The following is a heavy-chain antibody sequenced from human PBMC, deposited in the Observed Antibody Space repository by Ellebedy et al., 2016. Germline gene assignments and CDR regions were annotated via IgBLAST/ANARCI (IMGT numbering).Heavy chain of an antibody. CDR3: TRTARTLDV. V-gene: IGHV3-11*01. J-gene: IGHJ6*04. Sequence: GGSLRLSCAASGFAFSGFYMTWIRQAPGKGPEWVSYISGGGGDISYADSVKGRFSISRDNAKNSLYLQMDSLRAEDTAVYYCTRTARTLDVWGKGTTVTVSS. CDR2: ISGGGGDI. CDR1: GFAFSGFY.